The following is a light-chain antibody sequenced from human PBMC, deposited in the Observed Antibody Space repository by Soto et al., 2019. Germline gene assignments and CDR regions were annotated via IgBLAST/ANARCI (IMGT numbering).Light chain of an antibody. Sequence: PSVLSASLGDIVTITCRASQGISSYLAWYQQKPGKAPKLLIYAASTLQSGVPSRFSGSGSGTEFALTISSLQPEDSATYYCQQLKSCPLTFGGGTKVDIK. CDR1: QGISSY. CDR3: QQLKSCPLT. V-gene: IGKV1-9*01. J-gene: IGKJ4*01. CDR2: AAS.